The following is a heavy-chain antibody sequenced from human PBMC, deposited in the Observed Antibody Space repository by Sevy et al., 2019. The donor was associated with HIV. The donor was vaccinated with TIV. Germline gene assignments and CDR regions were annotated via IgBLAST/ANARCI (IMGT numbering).Heavy chain of an antibody. CDR2: IKQDGSEK. Sequence: GGSLRLSCAASGFTFRRYWMSWVRQAPGKGLEWVANIKQDGSEKYYVDSVKGRFTMSRDNAKNSLYLQMNSLRAEDTAVYYCTKMKDDISGFHLDYWGQGTLVTVSS. J-gene: IGHJ4*02. CDR1: GFTFRRYW. CDR3: TKMKDDISGFHLDY. D-gene: IGHD3-22*01. V-gene: IGHV3-7*01.